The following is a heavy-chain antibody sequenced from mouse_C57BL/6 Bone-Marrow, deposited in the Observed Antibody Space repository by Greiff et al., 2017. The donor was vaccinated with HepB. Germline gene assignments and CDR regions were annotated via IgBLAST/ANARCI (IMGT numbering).Heavy chain of an antibody. V-gene: IGHV5-6*01. J-gene: IGHJ2*01. CDR2: ISSGGSYT. CDR1: GFTFSSYG. Sequence: EVKVVESGGDLVKPGGSLKLSCAASGFTFSSYGMSWVRQTPDKRLEWVATISSGGSYTYYPDSVKGRFTISRDNAKNTLYLQMSSLKSEDTAMYYCARQGRGVYFDYWGQGTTLTVSS. CDR3: ARQGRGVYFDY.